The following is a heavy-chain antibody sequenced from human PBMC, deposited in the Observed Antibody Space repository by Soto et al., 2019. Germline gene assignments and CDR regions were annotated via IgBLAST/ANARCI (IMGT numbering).Heavy chain of an antibody. CDR3: ARHPDY. J-gene: IGHJ4*02. V-gene: IGHV4-31*03. CDR2: ISYSGST. Sequence: QVQLQESGPGLVKPSQTLSLTCTVSGGSISSGAYYWSWIRQLPGKALEWIGYISYSGSTDYNPSLTSRLSMSIDTSKNQFSLKLTSVTAADTAVYYCARHPDYWGQGTLVTVSS. CDR1: GGSISSGAYY.